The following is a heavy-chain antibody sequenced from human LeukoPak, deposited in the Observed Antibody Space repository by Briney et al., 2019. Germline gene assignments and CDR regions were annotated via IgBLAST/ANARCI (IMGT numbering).Heavy chain of an antibody. CDR1: GFTFSTSG. V-gene: IGHV3-33*06. CDR3: AKDQGANYYYYIDV. D-gene: IGHD4/OR15-4a*01. CDR2: IWYDGSNE. J-gene: IGHJ6*03. Sequence: PGRSLRPSCAASGFTFSTSGMHWVRQAPGKGLEWVALIWYDGSNEYADSVKGRFTISRDNSKNTLYLQMNSLRTEDTAVYHCAKDQGANYYYYIDVWGKGATVTVSS.